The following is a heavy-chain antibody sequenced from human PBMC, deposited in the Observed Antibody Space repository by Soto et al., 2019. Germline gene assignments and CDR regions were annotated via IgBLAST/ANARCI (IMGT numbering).Heavy chain of an antibody. D-gene: IGHD3-3*01. CDR1: GFNFSRSW. CDR2: MKEDGSEK. J-gene: IGHJ4*02. CDR3: ARGFYTDY. Sequence: GGSLRLSCEASGFNFSRSWMSWVRQAPGKGLEWVANMKEDGSEKYYADSVRGRFTISRDNAKNSVHLQMNSLRVEDTAVYYCARGFYTDYWGQGALVTAPQ. V-gene: IGHV3-7*01.